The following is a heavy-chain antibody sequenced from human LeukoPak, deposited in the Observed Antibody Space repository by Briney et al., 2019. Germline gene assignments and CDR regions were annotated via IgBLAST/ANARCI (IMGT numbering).Heavy chain of an antibody. V-gene: IGHV1-2*02. CDR2: INPNSGGT. D-gene: IGHD4-17*01. J-gene: IGHJ5*02. CDR1: GYTFTGYY. Sequence: ASVKVSCKASGYTFTGYYMHWVRQAPGQGLEWMGWINPNSGGTNYAQKFQGRVTMTRDTSISTAYMELSRLRSDDTAVYYCSREYGDYQYWFDPWGQRTLVAVSS. CDR3: SREYGDYQYWFDP.